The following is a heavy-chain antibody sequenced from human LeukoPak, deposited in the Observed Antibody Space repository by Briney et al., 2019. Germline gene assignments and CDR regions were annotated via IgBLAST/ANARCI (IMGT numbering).Heavy chain of an antibody. Sequence: PSETLSLTCTVSGGSISSYYWSWLRQPPGKGLEWIGYIYYSGSTNYNPSLKSRVTISVDTSKNQFSLKLSSVTAADTAVYYCARDLRGPLEYFDLWGRGTLVTVSS. J-gene: IGHJ2*01. CDR3: ARDLRGPLEYFDL. CDR2: IYYSGST. V-gene: IGHV4-59*01. D-gene: IGHD3-10*01. CDR1: GGSISSYY.